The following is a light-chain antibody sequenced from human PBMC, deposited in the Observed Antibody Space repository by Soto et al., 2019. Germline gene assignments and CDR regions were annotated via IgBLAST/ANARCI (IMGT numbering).Light chain of an antibody. CDR2: GAS. Sequence: EIVMTQSPATLSVSPGERATLSCRASQSVSSNLAWYQQKPGQAPRLLMYGASSRATGIPDTFSGSGSGTDFTLTISRLEPEDFAVYYCQQYASSPRTFGQGTRVEFK. V-gene: IGKV3-20*01. CDR3: QQYASSPRT. CDR1: QSVSSN. J-gene: IGKJ1*01.